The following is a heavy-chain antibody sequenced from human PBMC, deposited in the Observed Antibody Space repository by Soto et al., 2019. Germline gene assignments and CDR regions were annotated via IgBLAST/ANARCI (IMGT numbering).Heavy chain of an antibody. Sequence: PSETLSLTCAVYGGPFSGYYWSWIRQSPGTGLEWIGEINHSGSTNYNPSLKSRVTISVDTSKNQFSLKLTSVIAADTAVYYCAGGIIYHDSSAYFDSWGQGTLVTVSS. CDR3: AGGIIYHDSSAYFDS. CDR2: INHSGST. D-gene: IGHD3-22*01. CDR1: GGPFSGYY. V-gene: IGHV4-34*01. J-gene: IGHJ4*02.